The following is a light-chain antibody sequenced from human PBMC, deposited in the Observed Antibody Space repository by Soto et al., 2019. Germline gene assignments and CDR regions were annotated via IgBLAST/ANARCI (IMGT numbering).Light chain of an antibody. CDR2: DNT. V-gene: IGLV1-40*01. CDR3: QSDDTSLSAVV. CDR1: SSDIGAGYR. J-gene: IGLJ2*01. Sequence: QSVLTQPPSVSGAPGQRVTISCTGSSSDIGAGYRVRWYQQVPGTAPKLLINDNTNRPSGVSARFSVSKSGTSASLAITGLPAEDDGYYYCQSDDTSLSAVVFGGGTKVTVL.